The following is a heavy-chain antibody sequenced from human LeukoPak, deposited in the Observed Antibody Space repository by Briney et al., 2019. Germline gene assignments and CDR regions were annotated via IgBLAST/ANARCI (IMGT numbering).Heavy chain of an antibody. CDR1: GYTFTSYG. CDR3: AGYDAVVAAIKYWYFDL. J-gene: IGHJ2*01. V-gene: IGHV1-69*13. Sequence: ASVKVSCKASGYTFTSYGISWVRQAPGQGLEWMGGIIPIFGTANYAQKFQGRVTITADESTSTAYMELSSLRSEDTAVYYCAGYDAVVAAIKYWYFDLWGRGTLVTVSS. CDR2: IIPIFGTA. D-gene: IGHD2-15*01.